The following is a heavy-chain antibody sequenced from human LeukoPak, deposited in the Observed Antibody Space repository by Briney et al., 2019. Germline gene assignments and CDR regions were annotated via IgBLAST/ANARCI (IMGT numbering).Heavy chain of an antibody. CDR2: ISGSGGST. D-gene: IGHD3-22*01. J-gene: IGHJ4*02. V-gene: IGHV3-23*01. Sequence: PGGSLRLSCAVSGFTFSSYAMSWVRQAPGKGLEWVSGISGSGGSTYYVDSVKGRFIISRDNSKNTLYLQMNSLRAEDTAVYYCAKPPNYYDSSGYSYWGQGTLVTVSS. CDR1: GFTFSSYA. CDR3: AKPPNYYDSSGYSY.